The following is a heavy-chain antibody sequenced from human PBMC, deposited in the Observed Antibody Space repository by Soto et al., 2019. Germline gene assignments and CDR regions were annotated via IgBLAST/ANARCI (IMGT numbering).Heavy chain of an antibody. CDR1: GGSFSGYY. Sequence: SSETLSLTCAVYGGSFSGYYWSWIRQPPGKGLEWIGEINHSGSTNYNPSLKSRVTISVDTAKNQFSLKLSSVTAADTAVYYCASQIVRGDDYWGQGTLVTVSS. J-gene: IGHJ4*02. V-gene: IGHV4-34*01. CDR3: ASQIVRGDDY. CDR2: INHSGST. D-gene: IGHD3-10*01.